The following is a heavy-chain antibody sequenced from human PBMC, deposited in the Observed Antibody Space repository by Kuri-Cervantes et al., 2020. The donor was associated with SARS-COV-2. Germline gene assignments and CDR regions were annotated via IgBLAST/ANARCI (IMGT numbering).Heavy chain of an antibody. V-gene: IGHV3-30*02. J-gene: IGHJ4*02. CDR2: IRYDGSNK. CDR3: AKDQNGIVVVIAAVDY. CDR1: GFTFSSYG. D-gene: IGHD2-15*01. Sequence: GGSLRLSCAASGFTFSSYGMHWVRQAPGRGLEWVAFIRYDGSNKYYADSVKGRFTISRDNSKNTLFLQMNSLRPEDTAVYYCAKDQNGIVVVIAAVDYWGQGTLVTVSS.